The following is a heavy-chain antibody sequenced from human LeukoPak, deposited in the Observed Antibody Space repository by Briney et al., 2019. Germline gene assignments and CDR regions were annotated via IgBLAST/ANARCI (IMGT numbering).Heavy chain of an antibody. Sequence: ASVKVSCKASGYTFTSYGISWVRQAPGQGLEWMGWISAYNGNTNYAQRLQGRVTMTTDTSTSTAYMELRSLRSDDTAVYYCARDSPMIVVVTALDYWGQGTLVTVSS. CDR1: GYTFTSYG. CDR3: ARDSPMIVVVTALDY. CDR2: ISAYNGNT. J-gene: IGHJ4*02. D-gene: IGHD3-22*01. V-gene: IGHV1-18*01.